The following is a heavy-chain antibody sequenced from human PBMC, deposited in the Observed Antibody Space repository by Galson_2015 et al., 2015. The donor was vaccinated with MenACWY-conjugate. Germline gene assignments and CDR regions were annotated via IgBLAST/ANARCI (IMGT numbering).Heavy chain of an antibody. Sequence: ASGFTFSNYAMTWVRQAPGKGLEWVSTISASGGITNYADSVKGRFTISRGNYDKTLYLQMNNLQAEDTAVYYCAKDLWARESSYGPFEYWGQGTLVTFSS. J-gene: IGHJ4*02. V-gene: IGHV3-23*01. CDR1: GFTFSNYA. D-gene: IGHD5-18*01. CDR3: AKDLWARESSYGPFEY. CDR2: ISASGGIT.